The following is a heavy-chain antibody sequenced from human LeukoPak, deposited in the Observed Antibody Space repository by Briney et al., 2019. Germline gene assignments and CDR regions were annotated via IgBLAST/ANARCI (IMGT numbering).Heavy chain of an antibody. Sequence: ASVKVSCKASGYTFTSYGISWVRQAPGQGLEWMGWISAYNGNTNYAQKLQGRVTMTTDTSTSTAYMELRSLRSDDTAVYYYARDGRIPHGDLLIDYWGQGTLVTVSS. D-gene: IGHD3-10*01. CDR3: ARDGRIPHGDLLIDY. V-gene: IGHV1-18*01. CDR1: GYTFTSYG. CDR2: ISAYNGNT. J-gene: IGHJ4*02.